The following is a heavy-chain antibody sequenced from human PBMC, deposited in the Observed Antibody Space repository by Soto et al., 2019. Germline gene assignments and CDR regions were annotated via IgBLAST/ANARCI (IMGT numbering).Heavy chain of an antibody. CDR1: GGSISSYY. J-gene: IGHJ6*03. CDR2: IYYSGST. Sequence: SETLSLTCTVSGGSISSYYWSWIRQPPGKGLEWIGYIYYSGSTNYNPSLKSRATISVDTSKNQFSLKLSSVTAPDTAVYYCATNQEGINDYGDYGLDYYYYMDVWGKGTTVTVSS. V-gene: IGHV4-59*08. D-gene: IGHD4-17*01. CDR3: ATNQEGINDYGDYGLDYYYYMDV.